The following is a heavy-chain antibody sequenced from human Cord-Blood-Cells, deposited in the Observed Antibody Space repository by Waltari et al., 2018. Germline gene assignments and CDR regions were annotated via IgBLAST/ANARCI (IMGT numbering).Heavy chain of an antibody. Sequence: QLQLQESGPGRVKPSETLPLTCTVSGGSISSSSYSWGWIRQPPAKGLEWIGSIYYRGSTYYNPSLKSRVTISVDTSKNQFSLKLSSVTAADTAVYYCARQIYDSSGYYYVPNFDYWGQGTLVTVSS. J-gene: IGHJ4*02. CDR2: IYYRGST. CDR1: GGSISSSSYS. CDR3: ARQIYDSSGYYYVPNFDY. V-gene: IGHV4-39*07. D-gene: IGHD3-22*01.